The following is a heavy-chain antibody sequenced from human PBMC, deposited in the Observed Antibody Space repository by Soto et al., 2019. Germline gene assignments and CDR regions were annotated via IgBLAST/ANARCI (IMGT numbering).Heavy chain of an antibody. CDR2: IYYSGST. V-gene: IGHV4-31*03. CDR3: ARVVGDSSSWPTKNWFDP. Sequence: SETLSLTCTVSGGSISSGGYYWSWIRQHPGKGLEWIGYIYYSGSTYYNPSLKSRVTISVDTSKNQFSLKLSSVTAADTAVYYCARVVGDSSSWPTKNWFDPWGQGTLVTVSS. D-gene: IGHD6-13*01. CDR1: GGSISSGGYY. J-gene: IGHJ5*02.